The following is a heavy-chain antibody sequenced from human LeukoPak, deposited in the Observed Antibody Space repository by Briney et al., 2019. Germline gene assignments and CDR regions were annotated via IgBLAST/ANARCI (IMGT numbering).Heavy chain of an antibody. CDR3: ARGVQLWLLNAFDI. V-gene: IGHV3-48*01. CDR1: GFTFSSYS. CDR2: ISSSSSTI. Sequence: PGGSLRLSCAASGFTFSSYSMNWVRQAPGKGLEWVSYISSSSSTIYYADSVKGRFTISRDNAKNSLYLQMNSLRAEDTAVYYCARGVQLWLLNAFDIWGQGTMVTVSS. J-gene: IGHJ3*02. D-gene: IGHD5-18*01.